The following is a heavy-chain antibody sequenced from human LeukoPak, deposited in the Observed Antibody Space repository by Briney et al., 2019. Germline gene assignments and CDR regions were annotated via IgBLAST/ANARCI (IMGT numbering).Heavy chain of an antibody. V-gene: IGHV5-51*01. J-gene: IGHJ2*01. Sequence: GESLKISCKGSGYGFTSYWIGWVCQMPGKGLEWMGIIYPGDSDTRYSPSFQGQVTISADKSINTAYLQWSSLEASDTAMYYCARHVTTGPHWYFDLWGRGTLVTVSS. D-gene: IGHD4-17*01. CDR1: GYGFTSYW. CDR2: IYPGDSDT. CDR3: ARHVTTGPHWYFDL.